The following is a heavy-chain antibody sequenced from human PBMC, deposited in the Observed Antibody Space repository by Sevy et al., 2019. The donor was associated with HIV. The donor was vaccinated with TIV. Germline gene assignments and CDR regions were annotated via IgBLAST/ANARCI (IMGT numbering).Heavy chain of an antibody. V-gene: IGHV3-30*18. CDR1: GFTFSRNG. Sequence: GGSLRLSCAASGFTFSRNGMHWVRQAPGKGLEWVAVISYDGSNKYYADSVKGRFTISRDNSKNTLYLQMNSLRAEDTAVYYCAKGITIIGVVDYFDYWGQGTLVTVSS. J-gene: IGHJ4*02. D-gene: IGHD3-3*01. CDR3: AKGITIIGVVDYFDY. CDR2: ISYDGSNK.